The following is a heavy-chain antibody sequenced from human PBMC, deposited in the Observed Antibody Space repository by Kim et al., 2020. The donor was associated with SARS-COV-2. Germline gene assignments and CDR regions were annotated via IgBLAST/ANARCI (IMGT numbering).Heavy chain of an antibody. D-gene: IGHD4-17*01. CDR1: GFSFSSLW. CDR2: ISDNSATT. V-gene: IGHV3-74*01. CDR3: VKYGDP. J-gene: IGHJ6*02. Sequence: GGSLRLSCAASGFSFSSLWMDWVRQPPGEGLVWVSRISDNSATTLYADSVKGRFTISRDNAKNALYLQMNSLRAEDTAVYYCVKYGDPWGQGTTVTVSS.